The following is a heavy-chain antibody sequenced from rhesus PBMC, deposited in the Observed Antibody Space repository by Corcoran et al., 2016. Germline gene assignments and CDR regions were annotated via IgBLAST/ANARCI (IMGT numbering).Heavy chain of an antibody. J-gene: IGHJ4*01. CDR2: TYGSRRST. Sequence: QVQLQESGPGVVKPSETLSLTCAVSGGAISDSYRWSWICRPQGKGLEWIGYTYGSRRSTKYNRTLKSRVTSSKDQSTTHFSLNLSSGTAADTAVYYWAREGSSGWYYFDYWGQGVLVTVSS. CDR1: GGAISDSYR. CDR3: AREGSSGWYYFDY. D-gene: IGHD6-31*01. V-gene: IGHV4S10*01.